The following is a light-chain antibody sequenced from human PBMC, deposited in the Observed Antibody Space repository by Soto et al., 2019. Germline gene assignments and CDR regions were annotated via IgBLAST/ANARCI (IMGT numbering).Light chain of an antibody. CDR1: QSLPHSNGYNY. CDR3: MQALQTSWT. J-gene: IGKJ1*01. Sequence: DIVMTQSPLSLPVTPGEPASISCRSSQSLPHSNGYNYLDWYLQKPGQSPQLLIYLNSNRSSGVPDRFSGSGSGTDFTLKISRVEAEDVGVYYCMQALQTSWTFGQGTKVEIK. CDR2: LNS. V-gene: IGKV2-28*01.